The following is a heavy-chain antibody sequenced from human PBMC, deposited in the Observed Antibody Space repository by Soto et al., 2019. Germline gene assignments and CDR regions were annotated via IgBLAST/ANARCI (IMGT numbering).Heavy chain of an antibody. V-gene: IGHV1-2*02. CDR1: GYTFTVYY. D-gene: IGHD1-26*01. CDR2: INPKSGGT. CDR3: ARDLAKGGGSAGFDY. J-gene: IGHJ4*02. Sequence: QVQLVQSGAEVKKPGASVNVSCKASGYTFTVYYMHWVRQAPGQGLAWMGWINPKSGGTMYPQKFQGRVTMTWDTSMSKAYMALTRLRSDDTAVYYCARDLAKGGGSAGFDYWGQGTLVTVSS.